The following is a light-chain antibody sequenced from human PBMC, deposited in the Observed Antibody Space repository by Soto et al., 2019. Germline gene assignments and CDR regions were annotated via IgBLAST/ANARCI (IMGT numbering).Light chain of an antibody. V-gene: IGKV3D-20*01. CDR3: QQYVQPPYA. Sequence: EIVLTQSPATLSLSPGERATLSCGASQSVSSKYLVWYQQKPGLAPGLLIYDASTRSTGIPARFSGSASVTDFTLTITRRETEDFAMYYCQQYVQPPYAFGRGNKLAIQ. J-gene: IGKJ2*01. CDR2: DAS. CDR1: QSVSSKY.